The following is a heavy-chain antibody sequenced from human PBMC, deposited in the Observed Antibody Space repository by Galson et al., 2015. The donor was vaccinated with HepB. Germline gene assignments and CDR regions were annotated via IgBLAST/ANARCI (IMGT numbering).Heavy chain of an antibody. D-gene: IGHD6-19*01. CDR3: ARGGMIAVAGFHFDY. V-gene: IGHV1-69*04. CDR1: GGTFSSYA. Sequence: SVKVSCKASGGTFSSYAISWVRQAPGQGLEWMGRIIPILGIANYAQKFQGRVTITADKSTSTAYMELSSLRSEDTAVYYCARGGMIAVAGFHFDYWGQGTLVTVSS. CDR2: IIPILGIA. J-gene: IGHJ4*02.